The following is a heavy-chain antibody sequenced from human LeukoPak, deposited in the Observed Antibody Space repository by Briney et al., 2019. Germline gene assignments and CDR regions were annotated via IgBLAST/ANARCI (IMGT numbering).Heavy chain of an antibody. CDR2: IYYSGST. Sequence: SETLSLTCTVSGGSISSYYWSWIQQPPGKGLEWIGYIYYSGSTNYNPSLKSRVTISVDTSKNQFSLKLSSVTAADTAVYYCARDRGIAAPGAFDIWGQGTMVTVSS. CDR3: ARDRGIAAPGAFDI. J-gene: IGHJ3*02. V-gene: IGHV4-59*01. CDR1: GGSISSYY. D-gene: IGHD6-13*01.